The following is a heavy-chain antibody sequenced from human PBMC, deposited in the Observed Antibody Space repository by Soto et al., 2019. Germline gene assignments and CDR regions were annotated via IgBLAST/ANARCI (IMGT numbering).Heavy chain of an antibody. CDR3: ARADFSSSWYERGLKRFDYFDY. V-gene: IGHV3-11*01. J-gene: IGHJ4*02. CDR2: ISSSGSTI. CDR1: GFTFSDYY. D-gene: IGHD6-13*01. Sequence: QVQLVESGGGLVKPGGSLRLSCAASGFTFSDYYMSWIRQAPGKGLEWVSYISSSGSTIYYADSVKGRFTISRANAKNSLYLQMNSLRAEDTAVYYCARADFSSSWYERGLKRFDYFDYWGQGTLVTVSS.